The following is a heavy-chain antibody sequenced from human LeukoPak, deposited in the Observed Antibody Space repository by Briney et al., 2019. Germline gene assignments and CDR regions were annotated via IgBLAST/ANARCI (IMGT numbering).Heavy chain of an antibody. J-gene: IGHJ4*02. V-gene: IGHV3-43*01. CDR1: GFTFDRFT. Sequence: GGSLRLSCAASGFTFDRFTIHWVRQTPGKGLEWVSLINRRGHTFYADSVKGRFTISRDNSRNSVFLQMNSLRPEETALYHCAKEVDCPSDCLFFHSWGQGTLVTVSP. CDR3: AKEVDCPSDCLFFHS. D-gene: IGHD2-21*02. CDR2: INRRGHT.